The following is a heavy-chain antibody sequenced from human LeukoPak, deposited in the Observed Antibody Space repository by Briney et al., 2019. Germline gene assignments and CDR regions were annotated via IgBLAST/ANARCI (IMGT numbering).Heavy chain of an antibody. CDR3: ARNNGMDV. V-gene: IGHV3-7*03. CDR2: VNRDGSET. CDR1: GFALSSHW. Sequence: GRSLRLSCAASGFALSSHWMTWVRQVPGRGPEWVANVNRDGSETYYLDPVKGRFTISKDNAKNSLYLQMNSLRAEDTALYHCARNNGMDVWGQGTTVIVSS. J-gene: IGHJ6*02.